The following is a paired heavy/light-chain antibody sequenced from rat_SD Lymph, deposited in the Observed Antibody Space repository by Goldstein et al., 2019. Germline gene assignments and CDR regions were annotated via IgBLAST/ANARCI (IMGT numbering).Heavy chain of an antibody. V-gene: IGHV4-2*01. J-gene: IGHJ2*01. Sequence: EVKLVESGGGLVQPGRSLKLSCAASGFSFNDYWMGWVRQAPGKGLEWIGEINQDSSTINYTPSLKDKFTISRDNAQNTLYLQMSKLGSEDTAIYYCARAPGYTTDYYGDYFDYWGQGVMVTVSS. CDR1: GFSFNDYW. CDR2: INQDSSTI. CDR3: ARAPGYTTDYYGDYFDY. D-gene: IGHD1-6*01.
Light chain of an antibody. CDR3: QNGLSTPRT. V-gene: IGKV12S29*01. J-gene: IGKJ1*01. CDR2: GAT. CDR1: EDIYGS. Sequence: DIQMTQSPTSLAASVGESVTITCLASEDIYGSLVWYQQKPGKSPQLLIYGATILEDGIPSRFSGSGSDTQYSLKINSLQPEDFASYYCQNGLSTPRTFGGGTKLELK.